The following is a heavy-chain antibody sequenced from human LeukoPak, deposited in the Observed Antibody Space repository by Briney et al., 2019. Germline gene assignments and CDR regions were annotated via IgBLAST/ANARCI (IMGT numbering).Heavy chain of an antibody. V-gene: IGHV4-4*07. Sequence: SETLSLTCTVSGGSISSYYWSWIRQPAGKGLEWIGRIYGSGSTNYNPSLKSRVTMSVDTSKNRFSLKLSSVTAADTAVYYCASHYYYDSKGFDPWGQGTLVTVSS. D-gene: IGHD3-22*01. CDR3: ASHYYYDSKGFDP. CDR1: GGSISSYY. J-gene: IGHJ5*02. CDR2: IYGSGST.